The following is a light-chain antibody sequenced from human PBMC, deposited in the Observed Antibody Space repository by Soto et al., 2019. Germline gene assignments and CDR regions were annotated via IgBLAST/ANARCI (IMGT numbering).Light chain of an antibody. V-gene: IGKV3-20*01. J-gene: IGKJ1*01. CDR1: QSISSNY. Sequence: EIVLTQSPGTLSLSPGERATLSCRASQSISSNYFAWYQQKPGQAPRLLIYGASSRATDIPDRFSGSGSGTDFTLTISRLEPEDFAVSYCQEYGSSRTFGQGTKVEIK. CDR2: GAS. CDR3: QEYGSSRT.